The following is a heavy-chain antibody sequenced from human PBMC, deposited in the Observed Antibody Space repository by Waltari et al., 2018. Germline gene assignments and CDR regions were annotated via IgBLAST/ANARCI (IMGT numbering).Heavy chain of an antibody. J-gene: IGHJ4*02. Sequence: QVQLQESGPGLVKPSETLSLTCTVSGGSISSYYWSWIRQPPGKGLEWIGYIYYSGSTNYNPSLKSRVTISVDTSKNQFSRKLSSVTAADTAVYYCARFSVAGTVYWGQGTLVTVSS. CDR3: ARFSVAGTVY. CDR1: GGSISSYY. V-gene: IGHV4-59*01. CDR2: IYYSGST. D-gene: IGHD6-19*01.